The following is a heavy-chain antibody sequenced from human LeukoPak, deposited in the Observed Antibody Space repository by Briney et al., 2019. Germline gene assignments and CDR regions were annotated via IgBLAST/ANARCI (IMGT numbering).Heavy chain of an antibody. CDR1: GGSISSSSYY. D-gene: IGHD3-3*01. CDR3: ARRITIFGVVTHHGMDV. Sequence: SETLSLTCTVSGGSISSSSYYWGWIRQPPGKGLEWIGSIYYSGSTYYNPSLKSRVTISVDTSKNQFSLKLSSVTAADTAVYYCARRITIFGVVTHHGMDVWGKGTTVTVSS. CDR2: IYYSGST. V-gene: IGHV4-39*01. J-gene: IGHJ6*04.